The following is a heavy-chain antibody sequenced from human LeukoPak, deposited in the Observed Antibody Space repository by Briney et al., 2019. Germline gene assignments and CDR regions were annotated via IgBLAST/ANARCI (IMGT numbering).Heavy chain of an antibody. CDR3: ARIARVAGSYYFDY. Sequence: ASVKVSCTASGYTFTGYYMHWVRQAPGQGLEWMGWINPNSGGTNYAQKFQGWVTMTRDTSISTAYMELSRLRSDDTAVYYCARIARVAGSYYFDYWGQGTLVTVSS. J-gene: IGHJ4*02. D-gene: IGHD6-19*01. CDR2: INPNSGGT. V-gene: IGHV1-2*04. CDR1: GYTFTGYY.